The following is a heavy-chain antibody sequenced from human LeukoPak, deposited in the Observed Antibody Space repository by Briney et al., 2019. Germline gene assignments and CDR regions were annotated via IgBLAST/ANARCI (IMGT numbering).Heavy chain of an antibody. V-gene: IGHV3-9*03. CDR2: ISWNSGSI. Sequence: GGSLRLSCAASGFTFDDYAMHWVRQAPGKGLEWVSGISWNSGSIGYADSVKGRFTISRDNAKNSLYLQMNSLRAQDMALYYCAKDIQETFDAFDIWGQGTMVTVSS. J-gene: IGHJ3*02. D-gene: IGHD3-16*01. CDR3: AKDIQETFDAFDI. CDR1: GFTFDDYA.